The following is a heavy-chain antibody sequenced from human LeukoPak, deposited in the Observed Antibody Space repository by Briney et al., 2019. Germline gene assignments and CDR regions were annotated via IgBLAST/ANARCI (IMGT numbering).Heavy chain of an antibody. CDR3: ARDLRRNYYDSSGFLRARGEFDY. J-gene: IGHJ4*02. D-gene: IGHD3-22*01. V-gene: IGHV3-48*03. Sequence: PGGSLRLSCAASGFTFSSYEMNRVRQAPGKGLEWVSYISSSGSTIYYADSVKGRFTISRDNAKNSLYLQMNSLRAEDTAVYYCARDLRRNYYDSSGFLRARGEFDYWGQGTLVTVSS. CDR1: GFTFSSYE. CDR2: ISSSGSTI.